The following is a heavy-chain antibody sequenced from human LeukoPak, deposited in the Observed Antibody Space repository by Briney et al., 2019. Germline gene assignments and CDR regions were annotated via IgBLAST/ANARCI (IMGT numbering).Heavy chain of an antibody. D-gene: IGHD4-23*01. CDR3: ARSPDYGGNSYYYYYYMDV. V-gene: IGHV3-30*04. CDR2: ISYDGSNK. J-gene: IGHJ6*03. CDR1: GFTFSSYA. Sequence: PGGSLRLSCAASGFTFSSYAMHWVRQAPGKGLEWVAVISYDGSNKYYADSVKGRFTISRDNSKSTLYLQMNSLRAEDTAVYYCARSPDYGGNSYYYYYYMDVWGKGTTVTVSS.